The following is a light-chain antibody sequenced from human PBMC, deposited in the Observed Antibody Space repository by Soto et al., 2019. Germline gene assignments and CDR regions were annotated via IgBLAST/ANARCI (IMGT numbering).Light chain of an antibody. J-gene: IGLJ2*01. CDR2: LSSDGSH. V-gene: IGLV4-69*01. Sequence: QPVLTQSPSASASLGASVKLTCTLSSGHNGYIIAWHQQQPDKGPRFLMRLSSDGSHIKGDGIPDRFSGSSSGTERYLTISSLQSEDEAVYYCQTWGTGIVVFGGGTQLTVL. CDR3: QTWGTGIVV. CDR1: SGHNGYI.